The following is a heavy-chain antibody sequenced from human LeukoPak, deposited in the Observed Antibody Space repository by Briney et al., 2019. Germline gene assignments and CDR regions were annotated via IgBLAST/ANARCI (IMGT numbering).Heavy chain of an antibody. J-gene: IGHJ4*02. CDR3: ARGTYYYQR. Sequence: GGSLRLSCAASGFTFSDYWMGWVRQAPGKGLEWVANIKPDGSEKYYVDSVKGRFTISRDNAKNSLYLQVNSLRDEDTAVYYCARGTYYYQRWGQGALVTVSS. CDR2: IKPDGSEK. CDR1: GFTFSDYW. V-gene: IGHV3-7*01. D-gene: IGHD2/OR15-2a*01.